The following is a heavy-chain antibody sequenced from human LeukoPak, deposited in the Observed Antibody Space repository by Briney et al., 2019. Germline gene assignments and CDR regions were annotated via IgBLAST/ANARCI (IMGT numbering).Heavy chain of an antibody. CDR3: ARDRPWRGXNGY. D-gene: IGHD3-3*01. J-gene: IGHJ4*02. CDR1: GGSISSGSYY. V-gene: IGHV4-61*02. Sequence: SQTLSLTCTVSGGSISSGSYYWSWIRQPAGKGLEWIGRIYTSGSTNYNPSLKSRVTISVDTSKNQFSLKLSSVTAADTAVYYCARDRPWRGXNGYWGQGTLVTVSS. CDR2: IYTSGST.